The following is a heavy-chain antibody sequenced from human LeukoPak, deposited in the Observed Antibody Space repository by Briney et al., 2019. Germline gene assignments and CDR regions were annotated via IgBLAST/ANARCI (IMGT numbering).Heavy chain of an antibody. CDR3: ARAQSEQWLVKGGYYFDY. Sequence: PSETLSLTCTVSGGSISSYYWSWIRQPPGKGLEWIGYIYYSGSTNYNPSLKSRVTISVDTSKNQFSLKLSSVTAADTAVYYCARAQSEQWLVKGGYYFDYWGQGTLVTVSS. CDR1: GGSISSYY. D-gene: IGHD6-19*01. V-gene: IGHV4-59*01. J-gene: IGHJ4*02. CDR2: IYYSGST.